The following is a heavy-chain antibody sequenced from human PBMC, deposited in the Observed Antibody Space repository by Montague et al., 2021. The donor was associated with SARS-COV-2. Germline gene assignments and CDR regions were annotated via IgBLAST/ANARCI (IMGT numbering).Heavy chain of an antibody. Sequence: TLSLTCTVSGDAIISDDYYWTWVRPPPGKGLEWIGYIRLSGDSNYTPSLKGRVSISIDTNQNQLTLNLNSVTAADTAVYSCARARGLRVAAYFDCWGQGTLVTVSS. CDR3: ARARGLRVAAYFDC. D-gene: IGHD3-10*01. CDR1: GDAIISDDYY. V-gene: IGHV4-30-4*08. CDR2: IRLSGDS. J-gene: IGHJ4*02.